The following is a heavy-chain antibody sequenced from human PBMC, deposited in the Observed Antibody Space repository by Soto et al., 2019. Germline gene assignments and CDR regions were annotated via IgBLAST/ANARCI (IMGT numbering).Heavy chain of an antibody. CDR1: GFTFSSYG. CDR2: ISQDGSNK. CDR3: ARIFSYPDY. D-gene: IGHD1-26*01. J-gene: IGHJ4*02. Sequence: QVQLVESGGGVVQPGRSLRLSCAASGFTFSSYGMHWVRQAPGKGLEWVAVISQDGSNKYYADSVKGRFTISRDNSKNPLYLQMSRLRAEDTAVYYCARIFSYPDYWGQGTLVTVSS. V-gene: IGHV3-30*03.